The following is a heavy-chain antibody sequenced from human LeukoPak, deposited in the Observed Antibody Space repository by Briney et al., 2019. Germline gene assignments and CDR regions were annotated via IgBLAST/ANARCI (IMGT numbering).Heavy chain of an antibody. Sequence: PSETLSLTCTVSGGSIGSNYWTWIRQPPGKGLEYIGYIYYTGGTNYNPSLKSRATISVDTSKNQFSLKLTSVTAADTAVYFCAKYGNSGWVIDNWGQGTLVTVSS. V-gene: IGHV4-59*08. D-gene: IGHD6-19*01. J-gene: IGHJ4*02. CDR3: AKYGNSGWVIDN. CDR1: GGSIGSNY. CDR2: IYYTGGT.